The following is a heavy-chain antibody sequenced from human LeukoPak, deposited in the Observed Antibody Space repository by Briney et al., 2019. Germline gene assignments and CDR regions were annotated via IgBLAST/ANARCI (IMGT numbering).Heavy chain of an antibody. J-gene: IGHJ6*03. V-gene: IGHV3-21*01. D-gene: IGHD6-13*01. CDR2: ISSSSSYI. CDR1: GFTFGDYA. Sequence: GGSLRLSCTASGFTFGDYAMSWVRQAPGKGLEWVSSISSSSSYIYYADSVKGRFTISRDNAKNSLYLQMNSLRAEDTAVYYCARASSSYYYYYMDVWGKGTTVTVSS. CDR3: ARASSSYYYYYMDV.